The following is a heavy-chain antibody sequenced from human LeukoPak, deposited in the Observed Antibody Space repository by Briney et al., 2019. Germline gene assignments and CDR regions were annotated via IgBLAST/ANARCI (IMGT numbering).Heavy chain of an antibody. CDR3: AKGPDCGGDCYHFDY. D-gene: IGHD2-21*02. CDR1: GFTFSSYA. J-gene: IGHJ4*02. V-gene: IGHV3-23*01. Sequence: GGSLRLSCAASGFTFSSYAMSWVRQAPGKGLGWVSAIIGSGGRTHYVDSVKGRFNISRDNSTNTLYLQMNSPRADDTAVYYCAKGPDCGGDCYHFDYWGQGTLVTVSS. CDR2: IIGSGGRT.